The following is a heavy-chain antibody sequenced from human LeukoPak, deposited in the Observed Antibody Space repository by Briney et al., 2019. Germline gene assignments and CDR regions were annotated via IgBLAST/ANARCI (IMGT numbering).Heavy chain of an antibody. V-gene: IGHV3-23*01. D-gene: IGHD2-2*01. CDR3: ARTLRVVPAARDFDY. CDR1: GFTFSDYY. CDR2: ISGGGVGT. J-gene: IGHJ4*02. Sequence: GGSLRLSCAASGFTFSDYYMSWVRQAPGKGLEWVSTISGGGVGTYYADSVKGRFTISRDNSKNTLYLQMNSLRPEDTAVYYCARTLRVVPAARDFDYWGQGTLVTVSS.